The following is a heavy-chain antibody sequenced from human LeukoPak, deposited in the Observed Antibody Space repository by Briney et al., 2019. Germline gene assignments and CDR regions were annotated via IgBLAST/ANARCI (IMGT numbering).Heavy chain of an antibody. D-gene: IGHD2-2*01. CDR3: ARVKYCSSTTCVGAFDI. CDR1: GFTFSSYD. Sequence: PGGSLRLSCAASGFTFSSYDMHWVRQATGKGLEWVSAIGSAGDTYYPDSVKGRFTISRENAKNSLYLQMNSLRAEDTVVYYCARVKYCSSTTCVGAFDIWGQGTMVTVSS. J-gene: IGHJ3*02. CDR2: IGSAGDT. V-gene: IGHV3-13*01.